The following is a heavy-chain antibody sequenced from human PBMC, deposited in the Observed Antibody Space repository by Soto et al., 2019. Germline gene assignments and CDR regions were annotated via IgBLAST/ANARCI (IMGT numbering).Heavy chain of an antibody. CDR2: ISYDGSNK. J-gene: IGHJ5*02. V-gene: IGHV3-30-3*01. CDR3: ARDGGYSSGWGWFDP. CDR1: GFTFSSYA. D-gene: IGHD6-19*01. Sequence: QVQLVESGGGVVQPGRSLRLSCAASGFTFSSYAMHWVRQAPGKGLEWVAVISYDGSNKYYADSVKGRFTISRDNSKNTLYLQRNSLRAEDTAVYYCARDGGYSSGWGWFDPWGQGTLVTVSS.